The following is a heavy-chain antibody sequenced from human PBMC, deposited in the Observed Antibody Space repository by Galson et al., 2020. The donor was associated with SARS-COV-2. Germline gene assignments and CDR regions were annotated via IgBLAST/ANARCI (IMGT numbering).Heavy chain of an antibody. V-gene: IGHV1-2*02. Sequence: ASVKVSCKTSGYTFTDYYIHWVRQAPGQGLEWMGWINPNTGGTKYSQRFQGRVTMTRDTSTSTAYMELSRLRSDDTAVFFCARESGYSNSRFYYYYGRDVWGHGTTVTVSS. CDR1: GYTFTDYY. J-gene: IGHJ6*02. CDR3: ARESGYSNSRFYYYYGRDV. D-gene: IGHD6-13*01. CDR2: INPNTGGT.